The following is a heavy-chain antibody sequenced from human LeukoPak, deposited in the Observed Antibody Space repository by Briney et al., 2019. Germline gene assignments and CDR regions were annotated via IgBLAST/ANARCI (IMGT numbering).Heavy chain of an antibody. CDR2: IIPIFGTA. J-gene: IGHJ6*03. D-gene: IGHD3-10*01. Sequence: SVKVSCKASGGTFSSYAISWVRQAPGQGLEWMGGIIPIFGTANYAQKFQGRVTITADKSTSTAYMELSSLRSEDTAVYYCARDRELLWFGELGDYYYYYMDVWGKGTTVTVSS. V-gene: IGHV1-69*06. CDR3: ARDRELLWFGELGDYYYYYMDV. CDR1: GGTFSSYA.